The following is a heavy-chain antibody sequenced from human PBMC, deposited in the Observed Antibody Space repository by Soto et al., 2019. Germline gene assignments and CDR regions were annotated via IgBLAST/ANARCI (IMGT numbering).Heavy chain of an antibody. Sequence: GGSLRLSCAASGFTFSSYAMHWVRQAPGKGLEWVAVISYDGSNKYYADSVKGRFTISRDNSKNTLYLQMNSLRAEDTAVYYCARVGSIYGDLTYYFDYWGQGTLVTVSS. CDR2: ISYDGSNK. D-gene: IGHD4-17*01. CDR3: ARVGSIYGDLTYYFDY. J-gene: IGHJ4*02. V-gene: IGHV3-30-3*01. CDR1: GFTFSSYA.